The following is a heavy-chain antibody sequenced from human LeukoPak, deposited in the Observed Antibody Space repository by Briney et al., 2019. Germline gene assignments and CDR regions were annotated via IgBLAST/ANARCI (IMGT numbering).Heavy chain of an antibody. V-gene: IGHV1-3*01. D-gene: IGHD5-24*01. J-gene: IGHJ4*02. CDR1: GYSFSTYT. CDR2: INAGNGNT. CDR3: AKEIDRDDYNRFFDY. Sequence: ASVKVSCKASGYSFSTYTMNWVRQAPGQRLEWMGWINAGNGNTKYSQKFQGRVTITRDTSASTAYMEMRSLRSEDTAVYYCAKEIDRDDYNRFFDYWGQGTLVTVSS.